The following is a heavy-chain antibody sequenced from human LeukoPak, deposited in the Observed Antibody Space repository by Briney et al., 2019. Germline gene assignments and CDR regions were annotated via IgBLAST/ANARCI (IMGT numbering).Heavy chain of an antibody. CDR1: GFTFSSYA. CDR2: ISGSGGST. J-gene: IGHJ4*02. V-gene: IGHV3-23*01. D-gene: IGHD1-26*01. Sequence: GSLRLSCAASGFTFSSYAMSWVRQAPGKGLEWVSAISGSGGSTYYADSVKGRFTISRDNSKNTLYLQMNSLRAEDTAVYYCAKDRRLGVGATRGATDYWGQGTLVTVSS. CDR3: AKDRRLGVGATRGATDY.